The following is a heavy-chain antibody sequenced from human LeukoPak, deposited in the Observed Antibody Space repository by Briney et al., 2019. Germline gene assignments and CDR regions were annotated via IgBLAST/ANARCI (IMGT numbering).Heavy chain of an antibody. J-gene: IGHJ6*03. CDR1: GGSISSYY. Sequence: SETMSLTCTVSGGSISSYYWSWIRQPPGKGLEWIGYIYYSGSTNYNPSLKSRVTISVDTSKNQFSLKLSSVTAADTAVYYCARDAPYCSGGSCYRYYYYMDVWGKGTTVTVSS. D-gene: IGHD2-15*01. CDR2: IYYSGST. V-gene: IGHV4-59*01. CDR3: ARDAPYCSGGSCYRYYYYMDV.